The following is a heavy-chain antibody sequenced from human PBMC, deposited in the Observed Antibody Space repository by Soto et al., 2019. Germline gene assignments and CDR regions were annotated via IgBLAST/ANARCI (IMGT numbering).Heavy chain of an antibody. CDR2: IDPSDSYI. V-gene: IGHV5-10-1*01. CDR3: ARRLGTSWFDP. J-gene: IGHJ5*02. D-gene: IGHD6-13*01. Sequence: GVSLTISCKVFGDRFSIYWINWVRQMPGKGLEWMGRIDPSDSYINYSPSFQGHVTISVDNSISTAYLQWSSLKDSDTAMYYCARRLGTSWFDPWGQGTPVTVSS. CDR1: GDRFSIYW.